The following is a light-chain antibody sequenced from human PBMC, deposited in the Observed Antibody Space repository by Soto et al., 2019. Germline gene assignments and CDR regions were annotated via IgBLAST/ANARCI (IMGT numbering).Light chain of an antibody. CDR1: QSISSY. CDR2: AAS. CDR3: QQSYSTPPT. Sequence: DIQMTQSPSSLSASVGDRVTNTCRASQSISSYLNWYQQKPGKAPKLLIYAASSLQSGVPSRFSGSGSGTDFTLTISSLQPEDFATYYCQQSYSTPPTFCGGTKVEIK. V-gene: IGKV1-39*01. J-gene: IGKJ4*01.